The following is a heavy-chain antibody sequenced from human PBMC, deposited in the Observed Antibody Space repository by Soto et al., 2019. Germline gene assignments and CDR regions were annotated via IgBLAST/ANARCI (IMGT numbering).Heavy chain of an antibody. CDR1: GFTFSSYG. V-gene: IGHV3-30*18. CDR2: ISYDGSNK. CDR3: AKDTYYYDSSGYYVFED. J-gene: IGHJ4*02. D-gene: IGHD3-22*01. Sequence: QLQLVESGGGVVHPGRSLRLSCADSGFTFSSYGMHWVRQAPGKGLEWVAGISYDGSNKFYADSVKGRFTISRDNSKNTLYLQMNSLRAEDTAVYYCAKDTYYYDSSGYYVFEDWGQGNLVTVSS.